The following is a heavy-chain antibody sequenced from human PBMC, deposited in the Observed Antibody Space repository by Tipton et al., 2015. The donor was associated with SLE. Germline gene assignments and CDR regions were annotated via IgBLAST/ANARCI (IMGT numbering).Heavy chain of an antibody. J-gene: IGHJ6*03. CDR1: GFTFSSYS. V-gene: IGHV3-21*03. D-gene: IGHD7-27*01. CDR2: ISSSSSYI. Sequence: SLRLSCAASGFTFSSYSMNWDRQAPGKGLEWVSSISSSSSYIYYADSVKGRFTISRDNAKNSLYLQINSLRAEDTAVYYCARDPGWGNYYYYYMDVWGKGTTVTVSS. CDR3: ARDPGWGNYYYYYMDV.